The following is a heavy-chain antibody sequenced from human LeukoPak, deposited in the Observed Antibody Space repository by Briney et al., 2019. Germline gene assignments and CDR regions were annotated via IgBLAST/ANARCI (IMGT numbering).Heavy chain of an antibody. CDR1: GFTFSSYG. J-gene: IGHJ3*02. Sequence: GGSLRLSCAVSGFTFSSYGMHWVRQAPGKGLEWVAVISYDGSNKYYADSVKGRFTISRDNSKNTLSLQMNSLRAEDTAVYYCAKDRAIKWLFDAFDIWGQGTMVTVSS. D-gene: IGHD3-22*01. CDR2: ISYDGSNK. CDR3: AKDRAIKWLFDAFDI. V-gene: IGHV3-30*18.